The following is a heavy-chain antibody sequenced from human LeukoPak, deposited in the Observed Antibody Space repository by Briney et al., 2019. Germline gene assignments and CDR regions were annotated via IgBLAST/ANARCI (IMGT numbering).Heavy chain of an antibody. J-gene: IGHJ6*02. D-gene: IGHD6-13*01. CDR3: ARDLAAADQPPFRYYYYGMDV. V-gene: IGHV3-33*01. CDR1: GFTFSSYG. Sequence: PGRSLRLSCAASGFTFSSYGMHWVRQAPGKGLEWVAVIWYDGSNKYYADSVKGRFTISRDNSKNTLYLQMNSLRAEDTAVYYCARDLAAADQPPFRYYYYGMDVRGQGTTVTVSS. CDR2: IWYDGSNK.